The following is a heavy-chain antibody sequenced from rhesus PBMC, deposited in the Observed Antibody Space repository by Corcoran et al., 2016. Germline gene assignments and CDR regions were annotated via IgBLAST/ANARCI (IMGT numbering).Heavy chain of an antibody. Sequence: QVQLVQSGAEVKKPGASVKVSCKASGFTFGSYAIRWVRLAPGQGLEWMGVNIPHVGITNYAEKFQGRVTITADTYTGTAYMELSSLRSEDTAVYYCARGQVTLDYWGQGVLVTVSS. D-gene: IGHD3-34*01. CDR1: GFTFGSYA. CDR3: ARGQVTLDY. V-gene: IGHV1-198*02. CDR2: NIPHVGIT. J-gene: IGHJ4*01.